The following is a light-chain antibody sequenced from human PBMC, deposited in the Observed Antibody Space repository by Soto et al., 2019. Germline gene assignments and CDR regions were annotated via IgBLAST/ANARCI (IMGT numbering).Light chain of an antibody. J-gene: IGKJ3*01. CDR1: QSVSSY. CDR3: QQRSNWPLT. V-gene: IGKV3-11*01. Sequence: EIVLTQSPATLSLSLGERATLSCRASQSVSSYLAWYQQKPGQAPRLLIYDASNRATGIPARFSGSGSGTDCTLTISSLEPEDFAVYYWQQRSNWPLTFGPGTKVDIK. CDR2: DAS.